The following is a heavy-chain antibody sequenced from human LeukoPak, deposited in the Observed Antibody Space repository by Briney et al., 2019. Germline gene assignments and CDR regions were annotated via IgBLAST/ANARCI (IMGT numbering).Heavy chain of an antibody. D-gene: IGHD2-15*01. J-gene: IGHJ4*02. Sequence: PSQTLSLTCTVSGGSISRGSYYWSWIRQPAGKGLEWIGRIYTSGSTNYNPSLKSRVTISVDTSKNQFSLKLSSVTAADTAVYYCASGGGWVYDYWGQGTLVTVSS. CDR1: GGSISRGSYY. V-gene: IGHV4-61*02. CDR2: IYTSGST. CDR3: ASGGGWVYDY.